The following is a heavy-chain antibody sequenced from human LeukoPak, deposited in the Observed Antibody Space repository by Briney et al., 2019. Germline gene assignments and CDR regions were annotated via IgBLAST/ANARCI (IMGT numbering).Heavy chain of an antibody. J-gene: IGHJ5*01. V-gene: IGHV3-48*04. Sequence: GSLRLSCAASGFTFSSYGMNWVRQAPGKGLEWVSYITTGSVNTYYADSVKGRFTISRDDAKNSLYLQMNSLRAEDTAVYYCAKAFSGSYDSWGQGTLVAVSS. CDR2: ITTGSVNT. CDR3: AKAFSGSYDS. CDR1: GFTFSSYG. D-gene: IGHD1-26*01.